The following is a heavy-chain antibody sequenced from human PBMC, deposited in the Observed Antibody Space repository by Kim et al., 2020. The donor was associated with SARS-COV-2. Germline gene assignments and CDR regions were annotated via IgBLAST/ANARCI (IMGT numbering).Heavy chain of an antibody. D-gene: IGHD3-22*01. CDR2: IYYSGST. Sequence: SETLSLTCTVSGGSISSYYWSWIRQPPGKGLEWIGYIYYSGSTNYNPSLKSRVTISVDTSKNQFSLKLSSVTAADTAVYYCARAFDSSGYKTQGAYYYGMDVWGQGTTVTVSS. CDR3: ARAFDSSGYKTQGAYYYGMDV. J-gene: IGHJ6*02. V-gene: IGHV4-59*01. CDR1: GGSISSYY.